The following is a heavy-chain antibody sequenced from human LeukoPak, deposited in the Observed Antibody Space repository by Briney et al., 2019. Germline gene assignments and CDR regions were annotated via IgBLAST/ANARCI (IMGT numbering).Heavy chain of an antibody. V-gene: IGHV3-74*01. CDR2: INSDGSST. J-gene: IGHJ5*02. CDR3: ARENYGDYAFDP. D-gene: IGHD4-17*01. CDR1: GFTFSSYW. Sequence: PGGSLRLSCAASGFTFSSYWMHWVRQAPGKGLVWVSRINSDGSSTSSADSVKGRFTISRDNAKNSLYLQMNSPRAEDTALYHCARENYGDYAFDPWGQGTLVTVSS.